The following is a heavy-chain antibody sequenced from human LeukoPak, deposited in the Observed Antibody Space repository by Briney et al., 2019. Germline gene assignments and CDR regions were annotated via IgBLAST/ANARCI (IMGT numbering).Heavy chain of an antibody. CDR3: ARGKWSSSAWYYFDY. CDR2: INAGNGAT. CDR1: GDTFTEYA. D-gene: IGHD6-19*01. J-gene: IGHJ4*02. V-gene: IGHV1-3*01. Sequence: GASVKVSCKASGDTFTEYAMHWVRQAPGQRLERMGWINAGNGATKYSQKLQGRFTITRDTSASTAYMSLSSLTSEDTTIYYCARGKWSSSAWYYFDYWGQGTQVTVSS.